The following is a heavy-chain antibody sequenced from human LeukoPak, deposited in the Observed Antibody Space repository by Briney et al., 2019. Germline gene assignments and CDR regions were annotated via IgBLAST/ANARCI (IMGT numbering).Heavy chain of an antibody. CDR1: GFTFINAW. Sequence: GGSLRLSCAASGFTFINAWMTGVRQAPGKGLEWVGRIKSQADGGTTDYAAPVKGRFANSRDESKNTFNLQMNSLKTEDTAVYYCSTVKEANDAFDIWGRGTMVTVSA. V-gene: IGHV3-15*01. J-gene: IGHJ3*02. CDR3: STVKEANDAFDI. CDR2: IKSQADGGTT.